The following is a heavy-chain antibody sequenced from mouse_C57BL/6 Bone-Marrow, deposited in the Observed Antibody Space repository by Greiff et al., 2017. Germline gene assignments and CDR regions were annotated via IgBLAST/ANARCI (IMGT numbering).Heavy chain of an antibody. Sequence: VQLRESGAELVRPGASVKLSCKASGYTFTDYYINWVKQRPGQGLEWIARIYPGSGNTYYNEKFKGKATLTAEKSSSTAYMQLSSLTSEDSAVYFCARRLRLREYWGQGTTLTVSS. CDR1: GYTFTDYY. D-gene: IGHD3-2*02. CDR2: IYPGSGNT. V-gene: IGHV1-76*01. J-gene: IGHJ2*01. CDR3: ARRLRLREY.